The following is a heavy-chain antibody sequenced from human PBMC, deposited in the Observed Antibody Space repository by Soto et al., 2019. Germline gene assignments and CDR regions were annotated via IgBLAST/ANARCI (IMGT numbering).Heavy chain of an antibody. CDR1: GYTFTNYH. CDR3: ARTGHSGSYDF. CDR2: INAGNGGT. D-gene: IGHD3-22*01. V-gene: IGHV1-3*01. Sequence: GASVKVSCKASGYTFTNYHMHWVRQAPGQRLEWMGRINAGNGGTKYSENFQGRVTITRDTSASTVYLGLSSLSSEDTASYYCARTGHSGSYDFWGQGTLVTVS. J-gene: IGHJ4*02.